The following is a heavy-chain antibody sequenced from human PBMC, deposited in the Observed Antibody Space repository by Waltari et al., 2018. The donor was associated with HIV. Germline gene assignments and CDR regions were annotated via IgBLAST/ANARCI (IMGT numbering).Heavy chain of an antibody. V-gene: IGHV1-18*01. CDR2: TVACNSNT. D-gene: IGHD3-3*01. CDR3: ARDTIFGVVIADYYYYYGMYV. Sequence: QVQLVQSGAEVKKPGASVKVSCKASGYTFTSYGISWVRQAPGQGLEWMGWTVACNSNTNYEQTRQGRVTMHTVTSPSTAYMELRGLRSDDTAVYYCARDTIFGVVIADYYYYYGMYVWGQGTTVTVSS. CDR1: GYTFTSYG. J-gene: IGHJ6*02.